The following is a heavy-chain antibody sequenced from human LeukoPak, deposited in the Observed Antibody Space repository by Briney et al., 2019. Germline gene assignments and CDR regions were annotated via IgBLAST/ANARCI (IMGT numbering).Heavy chain of an antibody. D-gene: IGHD1-26*01. CDR3: ARDPFFSIVGATYYFDY. CDR2: INPNSGGT. Sequence: ASVTVSCKASGYTFTGYYMHWVRQAPGQGLEWMGWINPNSGGTNYAQKFQGRVTMTRDTSISTAYMELSRLRSDDTAVYYCARDPFFSIVGATYYFDYWGQGTLVTVSS. V-gene: IGHV1-2*02. J-gene: IGHJ4*02. CDR1: GYTFTGYY.